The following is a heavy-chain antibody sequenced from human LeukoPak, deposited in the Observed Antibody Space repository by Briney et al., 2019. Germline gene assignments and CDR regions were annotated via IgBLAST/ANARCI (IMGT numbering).Heavy chain of an antibody. CDR3: ARVSYYYYYMDV. J-gene: IGHJ6*03. CDR1: GFTFSSYS. Sequence: GGSLRLSCAASGFTFSSYSMNWVRQAPRKGLEWVSYISSSSSTIYYADSVKGRFTISRDNAKNSLYLQMNSLRAEDTAVYYCARVSYYYYYMDVCGKGTTVTVSS. V-gene: IGHV3-48*04. CDR2: ISSSSSTI.